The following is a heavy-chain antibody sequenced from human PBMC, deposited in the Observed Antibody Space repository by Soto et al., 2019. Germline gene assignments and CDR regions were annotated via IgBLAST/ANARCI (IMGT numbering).Heavy chain of an antibody. CDR2: IYYSGST. V-gene: IGHV4-31*03. J-gene: IGHJ6*02. CDR1: GGSISSGGYY. D-gene: IGHD3-22*01. Sequence: SETLSLTCTVSGGSISSGGYYWGWIRQHPGKGLEWIGYIYYSGSTYYNPSLKSRVTISVDTSKNQFSLKLSSVTAADTAVYYCAGDRDYYDSSGGYGIDVWGQGTPVTVYS. CDR3: AGDRDYYDSSGGYGIDV.